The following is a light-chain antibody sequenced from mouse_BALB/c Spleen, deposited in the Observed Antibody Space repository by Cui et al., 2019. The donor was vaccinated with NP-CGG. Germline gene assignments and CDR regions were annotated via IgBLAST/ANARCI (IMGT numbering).Light chain of an antibody. CDR1: TGAVTTSNY. CDR2: GTN. V-gene: IGLV1*01. J-gene: IGLJ1*01. CDR3: ALWYSNHWV. Sequence: HAVVTLQSSLTTSPGETVTLTCRSSTGAVTTSNYANWVQEKPDHLFTGLIGGTNNRAPGVPARFSGSLIGDKAALTLTGAQTEDEAIYFCALWYSNHWVFGGGTKLTVL.